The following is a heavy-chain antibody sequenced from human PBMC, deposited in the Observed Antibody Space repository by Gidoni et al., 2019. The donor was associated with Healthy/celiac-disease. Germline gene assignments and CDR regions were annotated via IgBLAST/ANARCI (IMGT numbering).Heavy chain of an antibody. V-gene: IGHV4-34*01. CDR2: INNSGST. Sequence: QVQLQQLGAGLLTPSETLSLTFAVFGWSFCGYYWSWIRQPPGKGLEWIGEINNSGSTNYNPSLKSRVTITVDTSKNQFSLKLSSVTAADTAVYYCARGAFTMIRAFDIWGQGTMVTVSS. CDR3: ARGAFTMIRAFDI. J-gene: IGHJ3*02. CDR1: GWSFCGYY. D-gene: IGHD3-22*01.